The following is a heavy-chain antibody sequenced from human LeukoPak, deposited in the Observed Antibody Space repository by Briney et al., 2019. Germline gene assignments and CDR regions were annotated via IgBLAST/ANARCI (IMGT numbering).Heavy chain of an antibody. CDR3: AKAYYGSGSYARGLFDY. Sequence: GGSLRLSCAASGFTFSSYAMSWVRQAPGKGLEWVSAISGSGGSTYYAASVKGRFTISRDNSKNTLYLQMNSLRAEDTAVYYCAKAYYGSGSYARGLFDYWGQGTLVTVSS. CDR1: GFTFSSYA. D-gene: IGHD3-10*01. CDR2: ISGSGGST. J-gene: IGHJ4*02. V-gene: IGHV3-23*01.